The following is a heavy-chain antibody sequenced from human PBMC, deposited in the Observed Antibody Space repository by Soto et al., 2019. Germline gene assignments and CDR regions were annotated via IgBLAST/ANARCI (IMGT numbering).Heavy chain of an antibody. CDR3: ARMTTANWFDP. CDR1: GGSISSYY. D-gene: IGHD4-17*01. J-gene: IGHJ5*02. CDR2: IYYSGST. V-gene: IGHV4-30-4*08. Sequence: SLTCTVSGGSISSYYWSWIRQHPGKGLEWIGYIYYSGSTYYNPSLKSRVTISVDTSKNQFSLKLSSVTAADTAVYYCARMTTANWFDPWGQGTLVTVSS.